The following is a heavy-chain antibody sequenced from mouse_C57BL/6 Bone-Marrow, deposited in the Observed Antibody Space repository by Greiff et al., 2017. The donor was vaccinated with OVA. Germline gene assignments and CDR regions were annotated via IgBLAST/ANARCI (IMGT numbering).Heavy chain of an antibody. J-gene: IGHJ1*03. CDR2: INPNYGTT. CDR3: ARRGYYTWYFDV. Sequence: VQLQQSGPELVKPGASVKISCKASGYSFTDYNMNWVKQSNGKSLEWIGLINPNYGTTSYNQKFKGKVTLTVDQSSSTAYMQLNSLTSEDSAVYYCARRGYYTWYFDVWGTGTTVTVSS. D-gene: IGHD2-12*01. CDR1: GYSFTDYN. V-gene: IGHV1-39*01.